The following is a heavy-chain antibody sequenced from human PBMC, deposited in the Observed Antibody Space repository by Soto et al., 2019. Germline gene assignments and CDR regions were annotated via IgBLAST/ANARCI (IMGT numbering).Heavy chain of an antibody. V-gene: IGHV3-30-3*01. CDR3: ARDARGYCSGGSCYPDY. CDR2: ISYDGSNK. CDR1: GFTFSSYA. J-gene: IGHJ4*02. D-gene: IGHD2-15*01. Sequence: QVQLVESGGGVVQPGRSLRLSCAASGFTFSSYAMHWVRQAPGKGLEWVAVISYDGSNKYYADSVKGRFTISRDNSKNTXYLQMNSLRAEDTAVYYCARDARGYCSGGSCYPDYWGQGTLVTVSS.